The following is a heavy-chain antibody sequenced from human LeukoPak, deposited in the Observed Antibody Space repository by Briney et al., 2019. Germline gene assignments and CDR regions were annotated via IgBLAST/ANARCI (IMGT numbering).Heavy chain of an antibody. V-gene: IGHV1-69*04. CDR3: ASCSGGSCYSDYYYGMDV. J-gene: IGHJ6*02. Sequence: ASVKVSCKASGGTFSSYAISWVRQAPGQGLEWMGRIIPILGIANYAQKFQGRVTITADKSTSTAYMELSSLRSEDTAVYYCASCSGGSCYSDYYYGMDVWGQGTTVTVSS. CDR1: GGTFSSYA. D-gene: IGHD2-15*01. CDR2: IIPILGIA.